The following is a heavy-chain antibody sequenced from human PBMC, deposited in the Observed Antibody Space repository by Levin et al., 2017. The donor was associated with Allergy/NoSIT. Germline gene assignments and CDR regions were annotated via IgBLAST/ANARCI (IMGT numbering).Heavy chain of an antibody. J-gene: IGHJ4*02. CDR3: ARDYSSGY. Sequence: ETLSLTCAASGFTFSSYSMNWVRQAPGKGLEWVSSISSSSSYIYYADSVKGRFTISRDNAKNSLYLQMNSLRAEDTAVYYCARDYSSGYWGQGTLVTVSS. CDR1: GFTFSSYS. CDR2: ISSSSSYI. D-gene: IGHD6-19*01. V-gene: IGHV3-21*01.